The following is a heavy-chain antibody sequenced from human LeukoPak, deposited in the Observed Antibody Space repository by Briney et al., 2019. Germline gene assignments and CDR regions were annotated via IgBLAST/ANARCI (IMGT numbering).Heavy chain of an antibody. CDR2: FDPEDGET. CDR1: GYTLTELS. J-gene: IGHJ1*01. V-gene: IGHV1-24*01. D-gene: IGHD4-17*01. Sequence: AASVKVSCKVSGYTLTELSMHWVRQAPGKGLEWMGGFDPEDGETIYAQKFQGRVTMTEDTSTDTAYMELSSLRSEDTAVYYCATGWARYGDPAEYFQHWGQGTLVTVSS. CDR3: ATGWARYGDPAEYFQH.